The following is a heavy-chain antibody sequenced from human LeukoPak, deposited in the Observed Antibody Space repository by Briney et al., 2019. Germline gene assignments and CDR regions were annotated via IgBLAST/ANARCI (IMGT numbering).Heavy chain of an antibody. CDR1: GFTVSSNY. CDR3: ATWTGITPY. J-gene: IGHJ4*02. V-gene: IGHV3-53*01. Sequence: GGSLRLSWAASGFTVSSNYMSWVRQAPGKGLEWVSVIYSGGSTYYADSVKGRFTISRDNSKNTLYLQMNSLRVEDTAVYYCATWTGITPYWGQGTLVTVSS. CDR2: IYSGGST. D-gene: IGHD1-20*01.